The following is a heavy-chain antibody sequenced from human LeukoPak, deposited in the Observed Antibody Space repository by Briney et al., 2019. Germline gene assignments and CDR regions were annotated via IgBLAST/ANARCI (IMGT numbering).Heavy chain of an antibody. CDR3: TKDMSFGESYLDC. V-gene: IGHV3-11*01. CDR2: ISDSGSTI. D-gene: IGHD3-10*01. Sequence: GGSLRLSCAASEFVFSDYYMSWIRQAPGKGLEWVSYISDSGSTIYYADSVKGRFTASRDNSRDTLYLQMDSLRAEDTAMYYCTKDMSFGESYLDCWGQGTLVTVSS. CDR1: EFVFSDYY. J-gene: IGHJ4*02.